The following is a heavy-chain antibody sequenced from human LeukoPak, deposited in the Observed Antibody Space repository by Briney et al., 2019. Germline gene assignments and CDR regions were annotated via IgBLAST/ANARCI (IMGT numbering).Heavy chain of an antibody. CDR1: GFTVRSNY. D-gene: IGHD3-22*01. CDR3: AREDYYFDSSGTHYFDY. CDR2: IYSGGST. Sequence: GGSLRLSCAASGFTVRSNYMSWVRQAPGKGLEWVSVIYSGGSTYYADSVKGRFTISRDDSKSTVYLQMNSLRAEDTAVYYCAREDYYFDSSGTHYFDYWGQGTLATVSS. V-gene: IGHV3-66*01. J-gene: IGHJ4*02.